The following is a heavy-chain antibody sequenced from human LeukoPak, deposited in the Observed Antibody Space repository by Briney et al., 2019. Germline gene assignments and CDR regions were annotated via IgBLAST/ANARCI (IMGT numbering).Heavy chain of an antibody. CDR2: INTNTGNP. V-gene: IGHV7-4-1*02. CDR3: ARGIIAATGIDAY. Sequence: ASVKVSCKASGYTFTSYAMNWVRQAPGQGLEWMGWINTNTGNPPYAHGFTGRFVFSFDTSVRTPSLPVSSLNADDSAVYSFARGIIAATGIDAYCSQGTLVTVSS. J-gene: IGHJ4*02. D-gene: IGHD6-13*01. CDR1: GYTFTSYA.